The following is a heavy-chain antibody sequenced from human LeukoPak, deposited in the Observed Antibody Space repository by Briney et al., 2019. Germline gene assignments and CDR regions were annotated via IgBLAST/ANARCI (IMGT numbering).Heavy chain of an antibody. J-gene: IGHJ6*02. Sequence: GGSLRLSCAASGFTVSSNYMSWVRQAPGKGLEWVSSISSSSSYIYYADSVKGRFTISRDNAKNSLYLQMNSLRAEDTAVYYCARDLDCSGGSCYRGSSDYYYYGMDVWGQGTTVTVSS. V-gene: IGHV3-21*01. CDR1: GFTVSSNY. CDR3: ARDLDCSGGSCYRGSSDYYYYGMDV. D-gene: IGHD2-15*01. CDR2: ISSSSSYI.